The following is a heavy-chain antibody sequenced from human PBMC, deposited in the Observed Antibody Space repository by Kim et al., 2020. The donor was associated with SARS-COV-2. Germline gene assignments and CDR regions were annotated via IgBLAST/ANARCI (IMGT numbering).Heavy chain of an antibody. J-gene: IGHJ4*02. CDR3: ARDRTYCSSTSCYQTGIDY. Sequence: GGSLRLSCAASGFTVSSNYMSWVRQAPGKGLEWVSVIYSGGSTYYADSVKGRFTISRDNSKNTLYLPMNRLRAEDTAVYYCARDRTYCSSTSCYQTGIDYWGQGALVSVSS. V-gene: IGHV3-66*01. CDR1: GFTVSSNY. D-gene: IGHD2-2*01. CDR2: IYSGGST.